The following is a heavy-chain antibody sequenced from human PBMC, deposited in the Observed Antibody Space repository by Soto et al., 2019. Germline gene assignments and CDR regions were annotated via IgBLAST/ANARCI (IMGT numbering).Heavy chain of an antibody. Sequence: EVQLLESGGDLVQPGGSLRLSCAASGFTVNNYAMSWVRQAPGKGLEWVAGFALNTYSTHYVDSVKGRFTVSRANSKTPLFLQMNSRRAEDTAVYYCAKVQCNGNALCASGGKGTLATVSS. V-gene: IGHV3-23*01. D-gene: IGHD2-8*01. CDR3: AKVQCNGNALCAS. CDR1: GFTVNNYA. J-gene: IGHJ4*02. CDR2: FALNTYST.